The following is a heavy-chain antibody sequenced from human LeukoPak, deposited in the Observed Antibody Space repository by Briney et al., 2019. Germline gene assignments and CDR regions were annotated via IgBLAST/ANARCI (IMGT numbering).Heavy chain of an antibody. V-gene: IGHV3-21*01. D-gene: IGHD5-12*01. CDR2: ISSSSSYM. J-gene: IGHJ4*02. CDR3: ARGHSGYDH. Sequence: PGGSLRLSCAASGFTFSSYSMNWVRQAPGKGLEWVSSISSSSSYMYYADSVKGRFTISRDNAKNSLYLQMNSLRAEDTAVYYCARGHSGYDHWGQGTLVTVSS. CDR1: GFTFSSYS.